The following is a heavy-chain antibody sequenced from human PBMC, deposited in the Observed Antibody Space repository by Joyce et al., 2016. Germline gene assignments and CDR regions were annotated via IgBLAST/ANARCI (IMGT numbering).Heavy chain of an antibody. CDR1: GLTLSNYG. J-gene: IGHJ4*02. CDR3: AKILTAGYSSGWFLDY. D-gene: IGHD6-25*01. V-gene: IGHV3-30*18. CDR2: ISYDGVYK. Sequence: QVQLVESGGGVVQPGRSLRLSCTASGLTLSNYGVLWVRQAPGKGLEWVAVISYDGVYKYYSDSVKGRFTISRDNSRDTLFLEMNSLRAEDTAVYYCAKILTAGYSSGWFLDYWGQGTLVTVSS.